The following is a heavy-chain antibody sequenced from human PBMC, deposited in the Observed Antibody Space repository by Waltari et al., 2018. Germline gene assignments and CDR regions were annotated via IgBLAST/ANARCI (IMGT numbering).Heavy chain of an antibody. CDR1: GYTFTGYY. D-gene: IGHD2-15*01. CDR2: INPNSGGT. Sequence: QVQLVQSGAEVKKPGASVKVSCKASGYTFTGYYMHWVRQAPGQGLEWMGRINPNSGGTNYAQKCQGRVTMTRDTSISTAYMELSRLRSDDTAVYYCARGGYCSGGSCYYYYYMDVWGKGTTVTVSS. J-gene: IGHJ6*03. V-gene: IGHV1-2*06. CDR3: ARGGYCSGGSCYYYYYMDV.